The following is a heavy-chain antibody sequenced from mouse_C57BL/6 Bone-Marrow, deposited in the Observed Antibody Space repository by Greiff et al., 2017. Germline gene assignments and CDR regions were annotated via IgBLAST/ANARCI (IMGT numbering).Heavy chain of an antibody. V-gene: IGHV8-12*01. CDR1: GFSLSTSGMG. CDR3: ARNDYYGNYSYYFDY. Sequence: QVTLKECGPGILQSSQTLSLTCSFSGFSLSTSGMGVSWIRQPSGKGLEWLAHIYWDDDKRYNPSLKSRLTISKDTSRNQVFLKITSVDTADTATYYCARNDYYGNYSYYFDYWGQGTTLTVSS. CDR2: IYWDDDK. J-gene: IGHJ2*01. D-gene: IGHD2-1*01.